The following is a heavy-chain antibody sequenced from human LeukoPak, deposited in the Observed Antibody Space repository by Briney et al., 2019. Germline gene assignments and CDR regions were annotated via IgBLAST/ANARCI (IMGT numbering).Heavy chain of an antibody. Sequence: ASVKISCKASGYTFTSYYMHWVRQAPGQGLEWMGIIHPSGGSTTYAQKFQGRVTMTRDTSTSTVYMDLSSLRSEDTAVYYCARDGKLSGYSSGWYDYWGQGTLVTVSS. CDR3: ARDGKLSGYSSGWYDY. V-gene: IGHV1-46*01. J-gene: IGHJ4*02. CDR1: GYTFTSYY. D-gene: IGHD6-19*01. CDR2: IHPSGGST.